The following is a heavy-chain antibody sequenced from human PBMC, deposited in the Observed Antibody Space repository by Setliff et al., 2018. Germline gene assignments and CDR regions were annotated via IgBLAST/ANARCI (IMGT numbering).Heavy chain of an antibody. J-gene: IGHJ4*02. CDR1: GGPFSDYY. CDR2: INPSGTT. Sequence: SETLSLTCTFYGGPFSDYYWGWVRQAPGKGLEWIAKINPSGTTNYIPSLKSRLTISVDTSKRQFSLKLISVTAADTAVYYCRFWSYVYKNDYWAQGTLVTVSS. V-gene: IGHV4-34*01. D-gene: IGHD3-16*01. CDR3: RFWSYVYKNDY.